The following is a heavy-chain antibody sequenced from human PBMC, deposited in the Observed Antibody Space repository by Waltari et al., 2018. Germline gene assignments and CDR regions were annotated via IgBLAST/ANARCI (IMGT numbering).Heavy chain of an antibody. J-gene: IGHJ4*02. D-gene: IGHD4-17*01. CDR1: GFTFSSYG. V-gene: IGHV3-33*01. Sequence: QVQLVESGGGVVQPGRSLRLSCAASGFTFSSYGMHWVRKAPGKGLEWVAVIWYDGSNKYYADSVKGRFTISRDNSKNTLYLQMNSLRAEDTAVYYCARDPNNGDYVSFSDYWGQGTLVTVSS. CDR3: ARDPNNGDYVSFSDY. CDR2: IWYDGSNK.